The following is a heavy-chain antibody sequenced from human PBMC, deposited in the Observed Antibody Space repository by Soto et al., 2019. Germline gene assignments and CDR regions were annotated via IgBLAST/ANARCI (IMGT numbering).Heavy chain of an antibody. CDR3: ARGRFMAVSGTSSNYYGMDV. J-gene: IGHJ6*02. D-gene: IGHD6-19*01. Sequence: QMQLVESGGGVVQPGRSLRLSCAASGFTFSTYAMHWVRQAPGKGLEWVALISYHGSNEYYADSVRGRFTISRDNSKTTLYLQMDSLRAEDTAVYYCARGRFMAVSGTSSNYYGMDVWGQGTTVTVSS. V-gene: IGHV3-30-3*01. CDR2: ISYHGSNE. CDR1: GFTFSTYA.